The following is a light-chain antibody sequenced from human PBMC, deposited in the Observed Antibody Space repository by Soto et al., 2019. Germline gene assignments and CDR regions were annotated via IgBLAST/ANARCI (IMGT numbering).Light chain of an antibody. CDR2: DAS. CDR1: QSVGSY. J-gene: IGKJ1*01. V-gene: IGKV3-11*01. Sequence: EIVLTQSPATLSLSPGERATLSCRASQSVGSYLASYQHKPGQPPRLLIYDASNRATGIPARFSGSGSGTDFTLTISSLEPEDFAVYYCQQRSNWPPTWTFGQGTKVEIK. CDR3: QQRSNWPPTWT.